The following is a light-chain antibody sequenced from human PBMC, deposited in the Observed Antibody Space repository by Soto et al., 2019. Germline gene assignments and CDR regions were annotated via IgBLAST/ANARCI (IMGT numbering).Light chain of an antibody. CDR1: QTISSW. Sequence: IQVTQSPSTLSGSVGDRVTITCRASQTISSWLAWYQQKPGKAPKLLIYKASTLKSGVPSRFSGSGSGTEFTLTISTLQPDDFATYYCQQYTGYSRTFAQGTKVDI. CDR3: QQYTGYSRT. CDR2: KAS. V-gene: IGKV1-5*03. J-gene: IGKJ1*01.